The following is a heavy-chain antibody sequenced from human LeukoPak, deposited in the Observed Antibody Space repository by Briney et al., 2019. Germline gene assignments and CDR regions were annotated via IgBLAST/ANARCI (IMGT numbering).Heavy chain of an antibody. D-gene: IGHD6-13*01. CDR1: GGSISSYY. V-gene: IGHV4-59*01. Sequence: SETLSLTCTVSGGSISSYYWSWIRQPPGKGLEWIGYIYYSGSTNYNPSLTSRVTISVDTSKNQFSLKLSSVTAADTAVYYCARAHSSSWYGVWFDPWGQGTLVTVSS. J-gene: IGHJ5*02. CDR2: IYYSGST. CDR3: ARAHSSSWYGVWFDP.